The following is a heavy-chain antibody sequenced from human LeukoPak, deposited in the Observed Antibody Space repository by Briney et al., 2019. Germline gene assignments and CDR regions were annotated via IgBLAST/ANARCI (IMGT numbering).Heavy chain of an antibody. V-gene: IGHV3-23*01. Sequence: GGSLRLSCAASRFTFSSYGMSWVRQAPGKGLEWVSGISGSGGSTYYADSAKGRFTISRDNSKNTLYLQMNSLRVEDTAVYYCAKEGGLRSSWSFDFWGQGILVIVSS. CDR3: AKEGGLRSSWSFDF. CDR1: RFTFSSYG. D-gene: IGHD6-13*01. J-gene: IGHJ4*02. CDR2: ISGSGGST.